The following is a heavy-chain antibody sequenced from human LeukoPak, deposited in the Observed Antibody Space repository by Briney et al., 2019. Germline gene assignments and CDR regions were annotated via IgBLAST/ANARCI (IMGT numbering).Heavy chain of an antibody. Sequence: GASVKVSCKASGYTFTGYYMHWVRQAPGQGLEWMGGIIPIFGTANYAQKFQGRVTITADESTSTAYMELSSLRSEDTAVYYCARVPIAVAANYYYYYGMDVWGQGTTVTVSS. CDR2: IIPIFGTA. D-gene: IGHD6-19*01. V-gene: IGHV1-69*13. CDR3: ARVPIAVAANYYYYYGMDV. J-gene: IGHJ6*02. CDR1: GYTFTGYY.